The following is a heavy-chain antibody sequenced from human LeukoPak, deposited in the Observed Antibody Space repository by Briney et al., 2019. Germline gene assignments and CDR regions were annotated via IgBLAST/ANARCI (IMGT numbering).Heavy chain of an antibody. CDR3: ARHYVVVAATRDYYGMDV. J-gene: IGHJ6*02. D-gene: IGHD2-15*01. V-gene: IGHV5-51*01. Sequence: GESLKISCKGSGYSFTGYWIGWVRQMPGKGLEWMGIIYPGDSDTRYSPSFQGQVTISADKSISTAYLQWSSLKASDTAMYYCARHYVVVAATRDYYGMDVWGQGTTVTVSS. CDR2: IYPGDSDT. CDR1: GYSFTGYW.